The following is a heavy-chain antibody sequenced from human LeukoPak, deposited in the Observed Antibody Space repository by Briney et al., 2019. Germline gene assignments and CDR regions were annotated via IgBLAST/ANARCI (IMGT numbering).Heavy chain of an antibody. CDR2: INHSGST. J-gene: IGHJ4*02. CDR1: GGSFRGYY. Sequence: SSETLSLTCAVYGGSFRGYYWSWIRQPPGKGLEWIGEINHSGSTNYNPSLKSRVTISVDTSKNQFSLKLSSVTAADTAVYYCARNGGAPDYWGQGTLVTVSS. CDR3: ARNGGAPDY. D-gene: IGHD2-8*01. V-gene: IGHV4-34*01.